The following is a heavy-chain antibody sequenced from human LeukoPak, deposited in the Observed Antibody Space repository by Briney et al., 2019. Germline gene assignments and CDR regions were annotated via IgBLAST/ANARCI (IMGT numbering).Heavy chain of an antibody. CDR2: ITSSSSHI. D-gene: IGHD4-11*01. CDR1: GFTFSHYS. V-gene: IGHV3-21*01. J-gene: IGHJ6*03. CDR3: ARVMMGATVTTFHYYCMDV. Sequence: GGSLRLSCAASGFTFSHYSIDWLREAPGKGLERVASITSSSSHIYYADSVKGRFTISRDNAKNALYLQMNSLRAEDTAIYYCARVMMGATVTTFHYYCMDVWGVGTTVTVSS.